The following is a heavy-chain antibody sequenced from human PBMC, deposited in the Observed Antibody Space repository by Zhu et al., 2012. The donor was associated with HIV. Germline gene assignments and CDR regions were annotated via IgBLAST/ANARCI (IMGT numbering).Heavy chain of an antibody. CDR1: GGSVSSINYY. J-gene: IGHJ4*01. CDR3: ARLPPPXAVTEYYFDS. V-gene: IGHV4-61*01. CDR2: NYYSGTS. Sequence: QVQLQESGPGLVKPSETLSLTCSVTGGSVSSINYYWGWIRQPPGKGLEFIGYNYYSGTSVYNPSVNSRVTISVDTSKNQFSLRLTSVTAADTAVYYCARLPPPXAVTEYYFDSWGQGSSSPSP. D-gene: IGHD6-19*01.